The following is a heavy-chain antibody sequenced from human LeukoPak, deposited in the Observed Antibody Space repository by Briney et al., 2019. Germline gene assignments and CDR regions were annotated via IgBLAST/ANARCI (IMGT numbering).Heavy chain of an antibody. Sequence: GGSLRLSCAASGFTFSSYWMQWVRQAPGKGLVWVSRINGDGSSTTYVDSVMGRFTISRDNAKNTLYLQMNSVRAEDTAVYYCARGNIAAAGIHYWGQGTLVTVSS. D-gene: IGHD6-13*01. CDR1: GFTFSSYW. CDR3: ARGNIAAAGIHY. J-gene: IGHJ4*02. V-gene: IGHV3-74*01. CDR2: INGDGSST.